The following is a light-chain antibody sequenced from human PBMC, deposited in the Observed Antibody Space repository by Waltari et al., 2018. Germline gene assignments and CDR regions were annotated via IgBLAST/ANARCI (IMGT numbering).Light chain of an antibody. CDR2: DVT. J-gene: IGLJ3*02. Sequence: QYALTQPASVSGSPGQSITIPCTGTSNDIGDYNYVSWYQHQSGKAPKLMIYDVTERRSGVSNRVSGSKSGNTASLSISGLQAYDEADYYCTSFSTISTSLFGGGTKVTVL. CDR3: TSFSTISTSL. CDR1: SNDIGDYNY. V-gene: IGLV2-14*03.